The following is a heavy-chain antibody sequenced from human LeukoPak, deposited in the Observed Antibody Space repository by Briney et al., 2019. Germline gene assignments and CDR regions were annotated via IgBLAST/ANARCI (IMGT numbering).Heavy chain of an antibody. CDR1: GFTFSKSW. CDR3: ARDRSISGVVTIDF. D-gene: IGHD3-3*01. V-gene: IGHV3-7*01. CDR2: IKPDGSET. Sequence: GGSLGLSCAASGFTFSKSWMTWVRQAPGKGLEWVANIKPDGSETYYVDSVMGRFTISRDNAKNSVYLQMNSLRAEDTAVYYCARDRSISGVVTIDFWGQGTLVTVSS. J-gene: IGHJ4*02.